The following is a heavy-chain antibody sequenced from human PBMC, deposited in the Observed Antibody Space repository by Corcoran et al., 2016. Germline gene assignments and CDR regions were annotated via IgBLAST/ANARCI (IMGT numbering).Heavy chain of an antibody. Sequence: EVQLVESGGGLVQPGGSLRLSCVASRLTLSSNWMSWVRQAPGKGLEWVANIKQDGSVKYYVESVKGRFTISRDNAKKSLYLQMNSLRAEDTAVYYCARDYYDSRGDGYDIWGQGTMVTVSS. V-gene: IGHV3-7*01. J-gene: IGHJ3*02. CDR2: IKQDGSVK. CDR1: RLTLSSNW. D-gene: IGHD3-22*01. CDR3: ARDYYDSRGDGYDI.